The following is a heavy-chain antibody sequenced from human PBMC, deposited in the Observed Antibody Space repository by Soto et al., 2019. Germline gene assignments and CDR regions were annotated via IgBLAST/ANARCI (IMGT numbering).Heavy chain of an antibody. Sequence: VASVKVSCKASGYTFTGYYMHWVRQAPGQGREWMGLINPNSGCTNYAQKFQGWVTMTRATSISTAYMELSRLRSEDTAVYYCARDRGSIRFLEWLSNWFDPWGQGXLVTVSS. CDR2: INPNSGCT. J-gene: IGHJ5*02. CDR3: ARDRGSIRFLEWLSNWFDP. CDR1: GYTFTGYY. V-gene: IGHV1-2*04. D-gene: IGHD3-3*01.